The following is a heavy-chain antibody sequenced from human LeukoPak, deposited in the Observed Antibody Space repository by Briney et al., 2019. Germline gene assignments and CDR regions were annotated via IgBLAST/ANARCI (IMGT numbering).Heavy chain of an antibody. CDR2: IYYSGST. V-gene: IGHV4-61*01. Sequence: KPSETLSLTCTVSGGSVSSGSYYWSWIRQPSGKGLEWIGYIYYSGSTNYNPSLKSRVTISVDTSKNQFSLKLSSVTAADTAVYYCARFLLDYGTFDYWGQGTLVTVSS. J-gene: IGHJ4*02. CDR3: ARFLLDYGTFDY. CDR1: GGSVSSGSYY. D-gene: IGHD4-17*01.